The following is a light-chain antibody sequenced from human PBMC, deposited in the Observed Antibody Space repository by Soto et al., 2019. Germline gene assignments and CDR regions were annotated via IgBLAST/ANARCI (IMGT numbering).Light chain of an antibody. J-gene: IGKJ5*01. CDR2: DAY. Sequence: EFVLTPSPVTLSLSPGERATLSCRASQSFRGLLAWYQQKPGQAPRLLIYDAYNRATGIPPRFSGSGSGTDFTLTISGLEPEDSAVYYCQQRHMWPITFGQGTRREI. CDR1: QSFRGL. CDR3: QQRHMWPIT. V-gene: IGKV3-11*01.